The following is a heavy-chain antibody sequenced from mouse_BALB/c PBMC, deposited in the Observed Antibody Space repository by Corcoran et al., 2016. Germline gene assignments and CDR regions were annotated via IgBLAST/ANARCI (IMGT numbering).Heavy chain of an antibody. Sequence: EVQLQQSGAELVKPGASVKLYCTASGFNIKDTYMHWVKQRPEQGLEWIGRIDPANGNTKYDPKFQGKATITADTSSNTAYLRLSSLTSEDTAVYYCARDWAWYFDVWGAWTTVTVSS. CDR2: IDPANGNT. V-gene: IGHV14-3*02. D-gene: IGHD4-1*01. CDR3: ARDWAWYFDV. J-gene: IGHJ1*01. CDR1: GFNIKDTY.